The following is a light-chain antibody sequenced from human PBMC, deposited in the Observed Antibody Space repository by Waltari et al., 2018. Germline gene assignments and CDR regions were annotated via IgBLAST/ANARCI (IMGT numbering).Light chain of an antibody. CDR2: GVS. V-gene: IGLV2-14*01. CDR1: SSDVGGYNY. Sequence: QSALTQPASVSGSPGQSITISCPGTSSDVGGYNYVSWYQQPPGKAPNSMIYGVSNRPSGVSNRFSGSKSGNTASLTISGLQAEDEADYYCSSYTSSSTVVFGGGTKLTVL. CDR3: SSYTSSSTVV. J-gene: IGLJ2*01.